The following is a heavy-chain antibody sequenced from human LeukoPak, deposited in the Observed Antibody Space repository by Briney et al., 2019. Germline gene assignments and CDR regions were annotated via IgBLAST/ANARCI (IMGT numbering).Heavy chain of an antibody. D-gene: IGHD6-13*01. J-gene: IGHJ6*03. CDR2: IRSNANSYAS. V-gene: IGHV3-73*01. Sequence: PGGSLRLSCAASGFTFSGSAMHWVRQASGKGLEWMGRIRSNANSYASAYAAAGKGRITTARDDSTNTAYLHMNSLKTEDTAVYYCTRQGGSSWHYYYYMDVWGKGTTVTVSS. CDR3: TRQGGSSWHYYYYMDV. CDR1: GFTFSGSA.